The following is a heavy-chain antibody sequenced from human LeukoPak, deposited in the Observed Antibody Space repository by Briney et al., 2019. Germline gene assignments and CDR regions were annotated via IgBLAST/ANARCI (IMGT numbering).Heavy chain of an antibody. CDR2: LYSGGDT. Sequence: PGGSLRLSCAASGFSVRNNYMSWVRQAPGKGLEWVSVLYSGGDTYYADSVKGRFTISRDNSKNTLYLQMNSLRAEDTAVYYCASLKSLRYCTNGVCYFLDPWGQGTLVTVSS. D-gene: IGHD2-8*01. CDR1: GFSVRNNY. CDR3: ASLKSLRYCTNGVCYFLDP. V-gene: IGHV3-66*01. J-gene: IGHJ5*02.